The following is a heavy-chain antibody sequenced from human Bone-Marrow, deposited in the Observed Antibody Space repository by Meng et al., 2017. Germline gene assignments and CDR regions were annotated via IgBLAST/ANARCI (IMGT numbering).Heavy chain of an antibody. CDR1: GGSISSYY. D-gene: IGHD3-10*01. V-gene: IGHV4-59*01. CDR2: IYYSGST. CDR3: VRDRVRGVTYYYYGMDV. Sequence: SETLSLTCTVSGGSISSYYWSWIRQPPGKGLEWIGYIYYSGSTNYNPSLKSRVTISVDTSKNQFSLKLSSVTAADTAVYYCVRDRVRGVTYYYYGMDVWGQGTTVTSSS. J-gene: IGHJ6*01.